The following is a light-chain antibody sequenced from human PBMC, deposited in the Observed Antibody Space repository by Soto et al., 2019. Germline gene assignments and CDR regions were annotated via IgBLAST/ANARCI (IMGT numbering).Light chain of an antibody. CDR1: QTVSSW. CDR2: DVS. Sequence: DIQMTQSPSTLSASVGDRVTITCRASQTVSSWLAWYQQKPGKAPKLLIYDVSSLESGVPSRFSGSGSGTEFTLTISSLQPDDFATYYCQQYYSYPRTFGQGPKVDIK. V-gene: IGKV1-5*01. CDR3: QQYYSYPRT. J-gene: IGKJ1*01.